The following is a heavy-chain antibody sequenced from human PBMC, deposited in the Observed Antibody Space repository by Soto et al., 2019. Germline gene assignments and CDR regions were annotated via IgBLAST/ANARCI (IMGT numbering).Heavy chain of an antibody. CDR2: INPNSGGT. CDR1: GYTFTGYY. J-gene: IGHJ4*02. CDR3: ARDRPLRYSGYDLPDY. V-gene: IGHV1-2*02. Sequence: GASVKVSCKASGYTFTGYYMHWVRQAPGQGLEWMGWINPNSGGTNYAQKFQGRVTMTRDTSISTAYMELSRLRSDDTAVYYCARDRPLRYSGYDLPDYWGQGTLVTVSS. D-gene: IGHD5-12*01.